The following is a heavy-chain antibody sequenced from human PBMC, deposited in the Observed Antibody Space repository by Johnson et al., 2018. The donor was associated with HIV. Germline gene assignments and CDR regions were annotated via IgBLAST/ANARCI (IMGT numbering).Heavy chain of an antibody. CDR2: ISYDGSNK. CDR3: ARDGLEVDAFDI. D-gene: IGHD3-3*01. Sequence: QVKLVESGGGVVQPGRSLRLSCAASGFTFSSYGMHWVRQAPGKGLEWVAVISYDGSNKYYADSVKGRFTISRDNSKNTLYLQMNSLRAEDTAVYYCARDGLEVDAFDIWGQGTMVTVSS. CDR1: GFTFSSYG. J-gene: IGHJ3*02. V-gene: IGHV3-30*19.